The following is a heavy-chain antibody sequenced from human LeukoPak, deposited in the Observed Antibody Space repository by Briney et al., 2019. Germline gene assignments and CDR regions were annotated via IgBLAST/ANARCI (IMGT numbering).Heavy chain of an antibody. Sequence: SETLSLTCTVSGGSINNYYWSWVRQPPGAGLEWLAYIYYTGSTNYNPSLKSRVTISVDTSKNQFSLKLSSVTAADTAVYYCARQYYDFWSGYYTGYYYGMDVWGQGTTVTVSS. CDR2: IYYTGST. CDR1: GGSINNYY. D-gene: IGHD3-3*01. J-gene: IGHJ6*02. CDR3: ARQYYDFWSGYYTGYYYGMDV. V-gene: IGHV4-59*08.